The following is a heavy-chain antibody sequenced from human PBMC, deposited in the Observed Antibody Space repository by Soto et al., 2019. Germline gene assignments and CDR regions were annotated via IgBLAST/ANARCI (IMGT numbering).Heavy chain of an antibody. V-gene: IGHV3-33*01. CDR1: GFTFSSYG. CDR3: ARDQLAGLRDYYDGMDV. CDR2: IGYDGSNK. D-gene: IGHD6-19*01. J-gene: IGHJ6*02. Sequence: QVQLVESGGGVVQPGRSLRLSCAASGFTFSSYGMHWVRQAPGKGLEGVAVIGYDGSNKYYADSVKGRFTISRDNSKNTLYLQMNSLRAEDTAVYYCARDQLAGLRDYYDGMDVWGQGTTVTVSS.